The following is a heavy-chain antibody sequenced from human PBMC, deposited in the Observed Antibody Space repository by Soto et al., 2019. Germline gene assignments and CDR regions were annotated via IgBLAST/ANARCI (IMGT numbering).Heavy chain of an antibody. V-gene: IGHV1-18*01. CDR3: ARVLPPFHP. CDR2: INAYNGNT. CDR1: GYTFTSYG. Sequence: QVQLVQSGAEVKKPGASVKVSCKASGYTFTSYGISWVRQAPGQGLEWMGWINAYNGNTNYAQKLQGTVTMTTDTSTSTAYMELRTLTSDDTALYSSARVLPPFHPWGQGTLVTVSS. J-gene: IGHJ5*02.